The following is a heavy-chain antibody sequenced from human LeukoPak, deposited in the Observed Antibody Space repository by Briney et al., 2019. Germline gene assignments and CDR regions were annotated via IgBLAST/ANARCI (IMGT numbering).Heavy chain of an antibody. CDR2: ISATGGST. V-gene: IGHV3-23*01. Sequence: GGSLRLSCAASGFTFISYAMSWVRQAPGQGLEWVSSISATGGSTYYAASVKGRSTISRDNSKNTLYLQMNSLRAEDTAVYYCAKGSSTYSITSYWYFDLWGRGTLVTVSS. D-gene: IGHD6-13*01. CDR1: GFTFISYA. CDR3: AKGSSTYSITSYWYFDL. J-gene: IGHJ2*01.